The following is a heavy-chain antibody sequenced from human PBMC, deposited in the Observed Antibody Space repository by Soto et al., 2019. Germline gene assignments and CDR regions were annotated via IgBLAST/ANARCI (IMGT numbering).Heavy chain of an antibody. V-gene: IGHV1-69*01. J-gene: IGHJ1*01. CDR1: GGTFSSYA. CDR3: ARGNDYVWGSYRYLEYFQH. CDR2: IIPIFGTA. Sequence: QVQLVQSGAEVKKPGSSVKVSCKASGGTFSSYAISWVRQAPGQGLEWMGGIIPIFGTANYAQKFQGRVTITADESTSTAYTELSSLRSEDTAVYYCARGNDYVWGSYRYLEYFQHWGQGTLVTVSP. D-gene: IGHD3-16*02.